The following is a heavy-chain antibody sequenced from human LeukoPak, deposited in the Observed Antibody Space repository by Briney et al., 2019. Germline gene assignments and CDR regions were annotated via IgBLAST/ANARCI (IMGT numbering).Heavy chain of an antibody. J-gene: IGHJ4*02. D-gene: IGHD5-18*01. CDR1: GFTFSGSA. V-gene: IGHV3-73*01. CDR3: TENVDTAMVEFDY. CDR2: IRSKANSFAT. Sequence: PGGSLRLSCAASGFTFSGSAMHCVRQASGKGLEWVGRIRSKANSFATAYAASVKGRFTISRDDSKNTPYLQMNILKTEDTAVYYCTENVDTAMVEFDYWGQGTLVTVSS.